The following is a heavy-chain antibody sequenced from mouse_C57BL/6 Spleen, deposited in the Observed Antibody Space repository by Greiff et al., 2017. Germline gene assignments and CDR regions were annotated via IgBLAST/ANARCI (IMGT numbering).Heavy chain of an antibody. V-gene: IGHV1-55*01. CDR1: GYTFTSYW. D-gene: IGHD1-1*01. Sequence: QVQLQQPGAELVKPGASVKMSCKASGYTFTSYWITWVKQRPGQGLEWIGDIYPGSGSTNYNEQFTSKATMTVDTSSSTAYMQLSSLTSEDAAVYYCARGGGITTVDYWGQGTTLTVSS. CDR2: IYPGSGST. CDR3: ARGGGITTVDY. J-gene: IGHJ2*01.